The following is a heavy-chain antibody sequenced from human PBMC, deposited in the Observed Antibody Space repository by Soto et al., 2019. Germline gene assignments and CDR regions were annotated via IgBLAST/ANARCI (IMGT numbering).Heavy chain of an antibody. CDR3: AREVVVTSCMDV. CDR2: INAGNGNT. V-gene: IGHV1-3*01. D-gene: IGHD3-22*01. CDR1: GYTFTSYA. Sequence: VASVKVSCKASGYTFTSYAMHWVRQAPGQRLEWMGWINAGNGNTKYSQKFQGRVTITRDTSASTAYMELSSLRSEDTAVYYCAREVVVTSCMDVWGQGTMVTVSS. J-gene: IGHJ6*02.